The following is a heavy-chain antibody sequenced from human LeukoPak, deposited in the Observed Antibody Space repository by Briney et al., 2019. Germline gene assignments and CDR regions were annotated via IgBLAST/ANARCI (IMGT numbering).Heavy chain of an antibody. CDR3: ARGSGEGYCSSTSCPLGY. V-gene: IGHV1-8*01. Sequence: ASVKVSCKASGYTFTSYDINWVRQATGQGLEWMGWMNPNSGNTGYAQKFQGRVTMTRNTSISTAYMELSSLRSEDTAVYYCARGSGEGYCSSTSCPLGYWGQGTLVTVSS. D-gene: IGHD2-2*01. J-gene: IGHJ4*02. CDR1: GYTFTSYD. CDR2: MNPNSGNT.